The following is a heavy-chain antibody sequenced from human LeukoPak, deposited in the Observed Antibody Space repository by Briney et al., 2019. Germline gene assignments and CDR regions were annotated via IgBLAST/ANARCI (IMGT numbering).Heavy chain of an antibody. Sequence: GGSLRLSCAASGFTFSSYSMNWVRQAPGKGLEWVSSISSSSSYIYYADSVKGRFAISRDNAKNSLYLQMNSLRAEDTAVYYCAKISGSSFGHWWGQGTLVTVSS. D-gene: IGHD6-13*01. V-gene: IGHV3-21*01. CDR2: ISSSSSYI. CDR1: GFTFSSYS. CDR3: AKISGSSFGHW. J-gene: IGHJ4*02.